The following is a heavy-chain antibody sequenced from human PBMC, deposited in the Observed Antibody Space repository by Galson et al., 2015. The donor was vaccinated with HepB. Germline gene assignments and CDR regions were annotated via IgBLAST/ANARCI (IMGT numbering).Heavy chain of an antibody. J-gene: IGHJ6*03. Sequence: SLRLSCAASGFTFSSYAMHWVHQAPGKGLEYVSAVSSSGGSAYYADSVKGKFTISRDNSKNTLYLQMSSLRAEDTAVYYCVKEYSSSWYGAYYMDDWGKGTTVTVSS. D-gene: IGHD6-13*01. CDR2: VSSSGGSA. V-gene: IGHV3-64D*06. CDR3: VKEYSSSWYGAYYMDD. CDR1: GFTFSSYA.